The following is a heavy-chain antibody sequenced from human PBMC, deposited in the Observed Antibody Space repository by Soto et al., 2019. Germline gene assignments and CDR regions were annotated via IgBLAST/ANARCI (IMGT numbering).Heavy chain of an antibody. J-gene: IGHJ5*01. CDR3: ARLHGYSSGWYDY. CDR1: GYTFSSKG. CDR2: ISTFNGNA. V-gene: IGHV1-18*01. Sequence: QVQLVQSGAEVKKPGASVKVSCKASGYTFSSKGVSWVRQAPGQGLEWMGWISTFNGNAHYAQKFQGRVTMTTDTSTNTAYMELTSLSSDDTAVYYCARLHGYSSGWYDYWGHGTLVTVSS. D-gene: IGHD6-19*01.